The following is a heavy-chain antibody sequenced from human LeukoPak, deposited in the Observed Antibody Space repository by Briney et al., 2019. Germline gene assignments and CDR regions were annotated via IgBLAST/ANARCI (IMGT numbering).Heavy chain of an antibody. CDR2: INHSGSP. CDR1: GGSFSDYY. Sequence: SETLSLTCAVYGGSFSDYYWTWIRQPPGKGLEWIGEINHSGSPNNNPSLKSRVSISFDTSKNQFSLKLTSVTAADTAVYYCARATSFRGEKPGGPSDYWGQGTLVTVSS. CDR3: ARATSFRGEKPGGPSDY. V-gene: IGHV4-34*01. J-gene: IGHJ4*02. D-gene: IGHD3-16*01.